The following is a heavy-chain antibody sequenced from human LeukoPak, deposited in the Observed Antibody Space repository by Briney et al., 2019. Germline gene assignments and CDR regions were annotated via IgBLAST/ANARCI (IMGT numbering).Heavy chain of an antibody. CDR2: IYYSGST. CDR1: GGSISSYY. CDR3: ARVPHYYDSSGPDGRWFDP. J-gene: IGHJ5*02. D-gene: IGHD3-22*01. Sequence: PSETLSLTCTVSGGSISSYYWSWIRQPPGKGLEWIGYIYYSGSTNYNPSLKSRVTISVDTSKNQFSLKLSSVTAADTAVYYCARVPHYYDSSGPDGRWFDPWGQGTLVTVSS. V-gene: IGHV4-59*01.